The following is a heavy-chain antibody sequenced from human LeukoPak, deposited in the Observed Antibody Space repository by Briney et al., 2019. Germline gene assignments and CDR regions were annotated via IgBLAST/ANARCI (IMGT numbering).Heavy chain of an antibody. V-gene: IGHV3-33*01. CDR2: IWSVGGAE. J-gene: IGHJ4*02. Sequence: GGSLRLSCVASGFPFSSYGMHWVRQAPGKGLEWVAVIWSVGGAEYYADSVKGRFTISRDNAKNSLYLQMNSVRAEDTAVYYCARARYYYDSSGYSHYFDYWGQGTLVTVSS. D-gene: IGHD3-22*01. CDR1: GFPFSSYG. CDR3: ARARYYYDSSGYSHYFDY.